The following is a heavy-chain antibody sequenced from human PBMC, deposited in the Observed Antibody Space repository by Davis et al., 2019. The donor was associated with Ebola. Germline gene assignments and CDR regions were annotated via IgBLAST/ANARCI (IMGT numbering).Heavy chain of an antibody. J-gene: IGHJ4*02. CDR3: ARDAVPAAQDY. V-gene: IGHV3-7*03. CDR2: IRQDGGET. D-gene: IGHD2-2*01. CDR1: GFSFSIHW. Sequence: PGGSLRLSCAAASGFSFSIHWMTWVRQVPGKGLEWVANIRQDGGETYYADSVKGRFAISRDNAKNSLYLQMNSLRAEDTAIYYCARDAVPAAQDYWGQGTLVTVSS.